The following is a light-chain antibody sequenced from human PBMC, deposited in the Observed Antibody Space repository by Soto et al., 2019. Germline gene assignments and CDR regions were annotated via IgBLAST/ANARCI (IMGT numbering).Light chain of an antibody. CDR2: DAS. CDR1: QDISNY. Sequence: DIQMTQSPSSLSASVGDRVTITCQASQDISNYLNWYQQKPGKAPKLLIYDASNLETGVPSRFSGSGSGTXXXXTIXXLQXEDXATYYCQQYDNLLTFGGGTKVEIK. J-gene: IGKJ4*01. V-gene: IGKV1-33*01. CDR3: QQYDNLLT.